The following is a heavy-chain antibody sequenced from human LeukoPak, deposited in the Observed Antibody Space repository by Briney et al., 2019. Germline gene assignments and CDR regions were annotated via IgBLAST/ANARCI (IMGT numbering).Heavy chain of an antibody. V-gene: IGHV3-9*01. Sequence: GGSLRLSCAASGFTFDDYAMHWVRQAPGKGLEWVSGISWNSGSIGYADSVKGRFTISRDNAKNSLYLQMNSLRAEDTAVYYCARDLGQQLAFDYWGQGTLVTVSS. CDR1: GFTFDDYA. CDR2: ISWNSGSI. D-gene: IGHD6-13*01. J-gene: IGHJ4*02. CDR3: ARDLGQQLAFDY.